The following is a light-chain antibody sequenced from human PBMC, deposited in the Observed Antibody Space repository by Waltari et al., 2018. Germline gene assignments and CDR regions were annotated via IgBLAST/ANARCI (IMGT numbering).Light chain of an antibody. Sequence: DIQMTQSPSTLSASVGDRVTITCRASQSISSWLDWYQQKPGKAPKLLIYKASSLESGVPSRFSGSGSVTEFTLTISSLQPDDFATYYCQQYNSYPWTFGQGTKVEIK. J-gene: IGKJ1*01. CDR3: QQYNSYPWT. CDR2: KAS. V-gene: IGKV1-5*03. CDR1: QSISSW.